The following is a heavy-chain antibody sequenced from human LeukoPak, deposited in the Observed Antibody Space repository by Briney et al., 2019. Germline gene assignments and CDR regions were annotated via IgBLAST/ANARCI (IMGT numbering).Heavy chain of an antibody. CDR1: GYTFTGYY. J-gene: IGHJ5*02. CDR3: ARAQGGYYGSGSYYNPTYNWFDP. Sequence: ASVKVSCKASGYTFTGYYTHWVRQAPGQGLEWMGWINPNRGSTNYAQKFQGRVTMTRDTSISTAYMELSRLRSDDTAVYYCARAQGGYYGSGSYYNPTYNWFDPWGQGTLVTVSS. CDR2: INPNRGST. V-gene: IGHV1-2*02. D-gene: IGHD3-10*01.